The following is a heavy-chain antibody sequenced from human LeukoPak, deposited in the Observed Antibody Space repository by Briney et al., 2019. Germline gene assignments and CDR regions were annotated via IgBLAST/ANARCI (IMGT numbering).Heavy chain of an antibody. CDR3: AREEVTTDYYYYYGTDV. CDR1: GGSISSSNW. J-gene: IGHJ6*02. Sequence: SGTLSLTCAVSGGSISSSNWWSWVRQPPGKGLEWIGEIYHSGSTNYNPSLKSRVTISVDKSKNQFSLKLSSVTAADTAVYYCAREEVTTDYYYYYGTDVWGQGTTVTVSS. V-gene: IGHV4-4*02. D-gene: IGHD4-17*01. CDR2: IYHSGST.